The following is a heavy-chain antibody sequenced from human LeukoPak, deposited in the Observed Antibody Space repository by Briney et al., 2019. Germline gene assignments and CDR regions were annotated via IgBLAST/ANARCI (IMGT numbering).Heavy chain of an antibody. CDR1: GFAFSNAW. Sequence: GGSLRLSCAASGFAFSNAWMNWVRQAPGKGLEWVGRIKSKIDGGTTDYAAPVKGRFTISRDDSKNTLYLQMNSLKTEDTAVYYCTTEILGYCSGGSCYSVGYYYGMDVWGQGTTVTVSS. CDR3: TTEILGYCSGGSCYSVGYYYGMDV. CDR2: IKSKIDGGTT. V-gene: IGHV3-15*07. D-gene: IGHD2-15*01. J-gene: IGHJ6*02.